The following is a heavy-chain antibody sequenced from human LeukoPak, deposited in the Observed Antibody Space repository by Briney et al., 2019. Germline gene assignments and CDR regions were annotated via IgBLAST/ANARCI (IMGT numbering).Heavy chain of an antibody. CDR2: ITKSGGST. D-gene: IGHD2-21*01. CDR1: GITFTTID. Sequence: GGSLRLSCAVSGITFTTIDVSWVRLAPGKGLERVSTITKSGGSTYYADSVKGRFTISRDNSRDTLYLEMHSLRAEDTAVYHCANVVGGYWGQGTLVTVSS. CDR3: ANVVGGY. J-gene: IGHJ4*02. V-gene: IGHV3-23*01.